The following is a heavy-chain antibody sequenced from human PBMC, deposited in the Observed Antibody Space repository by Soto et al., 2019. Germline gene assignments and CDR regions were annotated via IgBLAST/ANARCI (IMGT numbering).Heavy chain of an antibody. CDR3: ARHGSY. V-gene: IGHV4-39*01. J-gene: IGHJ4*02. CDR2: VYYTGRT. CDR1: GVSIRTTSYN. Sequence: QLHLQESGPGLVKPSETLSLTCNVSGVSIRTTSYNWVWIRQPPGKGLQWIGTVYYTGRTYYNPSLKSRGTISVDTSSNQCSLNLTSVTAADTAVYYCARHGSYWGQGTLVIVSS.